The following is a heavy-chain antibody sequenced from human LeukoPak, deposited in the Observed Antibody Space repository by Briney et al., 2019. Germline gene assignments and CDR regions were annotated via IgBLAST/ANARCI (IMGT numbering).Heavy chain of an antibody. CDR3: ARVERSFFYDSRGSGYSYYFDS. D-gene: IGHD3-22*01. V-gene: IGHV4-34*01. CDR2: VNHSGAT. J-gene: IGHJ4*02. CDR1: GGSS. Sequence: SETLSLTCDVYGGSSWIWIRQPPGKGLEWIGEVNHSGATNIKSSLKSRVTISLDTSKNQFSLRLRSVAAADTAMYYCARVERSFFYDSRGSGYSYYFDSWGQGSLVTVSS.